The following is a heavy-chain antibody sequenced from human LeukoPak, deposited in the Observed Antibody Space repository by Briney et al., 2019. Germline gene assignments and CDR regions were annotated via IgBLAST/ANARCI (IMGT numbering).Heavy chain of an antibody. V-gene: IGHV6-1*01. D-gene: IGHD7-27*01. CDR2: TYYRSKWYN. J-gene: IGHJ5*02. Sequence: SQTLSLTCAMSGYSVSSTSASWNWIRQSPSRGLEWLGRTYYRSKWYNEYAVSVKSRITINPDTSKNQFSLQLNSVTPEDTAVYYCSRDPVWGSAWGQGTLVTVSS. CDR1: GYSVSSTSAS. CDR3: SRDPVWGSA.